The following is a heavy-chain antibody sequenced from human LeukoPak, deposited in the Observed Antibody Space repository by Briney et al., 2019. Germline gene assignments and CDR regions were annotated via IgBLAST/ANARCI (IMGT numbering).Heavy chain of an antibody. V-gene: IGHV4-59*01. D-gene: IGHD4-17*01. Sequence: SETLSLTCTVSGGPISSFYWSWIRQSPGKGPEWIGYNYYSGSANYNPSLKSRVTISVDASKNQFSLKLSSVTAADTAVYYCARGDYGDSDYWGQGILVTVSS. CDR2: NYYSGSA. CDR3: ARGDYGDSDY. CDR1: GGPISSFY. J-gene: IGHJ4*02.